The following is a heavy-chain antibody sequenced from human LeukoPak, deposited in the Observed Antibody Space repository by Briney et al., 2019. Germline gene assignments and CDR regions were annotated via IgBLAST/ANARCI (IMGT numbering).Heavy chain of an antibody. CDR1: GFTFSYHW. J-gene: IGHJ4*02. V-gene: IGHV3-7*01. CDR3: ARGSIYCSSTSCYEFDY. D-gene: IGHD2-2*01. Sequence: GGSLRLSCAASGFTFSYHWMSWVRQAPGTGLEWVANIREDGSENYYVDSLRGRFSISRDNAKNSLYLQMNSLRAEDTAVYYCARGSIYCSSTSCYEFDYWGQGILVTVSS. CDR2: IREDGSEN.